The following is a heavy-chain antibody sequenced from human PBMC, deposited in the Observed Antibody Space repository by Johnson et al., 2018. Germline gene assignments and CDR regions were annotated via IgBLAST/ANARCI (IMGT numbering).Heavy chain of an antibody. CDR2: IYYSGST. CDR1: GGSISSYY. V-gene: IGHV4-59*01. Sequence: QVQLQESGPGLVKPSETLSLTCTVSGGSISSYYWSWIRKPPGKGLEWIGYIYYSGSTNYNPSLKSRVTISVDTSKNQFSLKLSSVTAADTAVYYCVRWGGHYYYYYMDVWGKGTTVTVSS. J-gene: IGHJ6*03. CDR3: VRWGGHYYYYYMDV. D-gene: IGHD3-16*01.